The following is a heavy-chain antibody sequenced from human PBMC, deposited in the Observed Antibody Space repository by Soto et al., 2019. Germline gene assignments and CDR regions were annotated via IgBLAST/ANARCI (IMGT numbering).Heavy chain of an antibody. CDR2: IDPSDSYS. J-gene: IGHJ4*02. CDR3: ARHRDILSGYSAADN. D-gene: IGHD3-9*01. V-gene: IGHV5-10-1*01. CDR1: GYIFTNYW. Sequence: GESLKISCKSAGYIFTNYWITWMRQTPGKGLECMGMIDPSDSYSNYSPSFQGHVTMSVDKSISSAYLQFSSLKASDTAMYYCARHRDILSGYSAADNWGQGTQVTSPQ.